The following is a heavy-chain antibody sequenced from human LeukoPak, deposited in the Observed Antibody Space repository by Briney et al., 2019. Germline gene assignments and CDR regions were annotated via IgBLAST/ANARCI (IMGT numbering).Heavy chain of an antibody. CDR2: INPNSGGT. Sequence: ASVKVSCKASGYTFTGYYMHWVRQAPGQGLEWMGWINPNSGGTNYAQKFQGRVTMTRDTSISTAYMELSRLRSDDTAVYYCARDLEGPFLEWLLPPHDAFDIWGQGTMVTVSS. CDR1: GYTFTGYY. CDR3: ARDLEGPFLEWLLPPHDAFDI. J-gene: IGHJ3*02. D-gene: IGHD3-3*02. V-gene: IGHV1-2*02.